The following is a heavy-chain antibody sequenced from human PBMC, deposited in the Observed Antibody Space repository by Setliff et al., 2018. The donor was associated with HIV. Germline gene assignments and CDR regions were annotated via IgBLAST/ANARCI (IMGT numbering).Heavy chain of an antibody. Sequence: SETLSLTCAVSGGSISSSNWWSWVRQPPGKGLEWIGEIFHSENTNYNPSLKSRVTISVDKSKNQFTLKVTSVTAADTAVYYCASGDNFWSGSYYWGQGTLVTVSS. CDR2: IFHSENT. D-gene: IGHD3-3*01. V-gene: IGHV4-4*02. CDR3: ASGDNFWSGSYY. J-gene: IGHJ4*02. CDR1: GGSISSSNW.